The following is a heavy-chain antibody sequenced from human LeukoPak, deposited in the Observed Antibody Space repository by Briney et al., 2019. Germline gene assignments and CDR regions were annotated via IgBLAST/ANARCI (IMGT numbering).Heavy chain of an antibody. CDR1: GFTLSSYW. CDR3: ARGRATTVSFYYYYYMDV. D-gene: IGHD4-11*01. CDR2: INSVGSNT. J-gene: IGHJ6*03. Sequence: GGSLRLSCAASGFTLSSYWMHWGRRVPGTGLVWVSSINSVGSNTNYADSVKGRFTISRDNAKNTVYLQINSLRAEDTAVYYCARGRATTVSFYYYYYMDVWGKGTTVTVS. V-gene: IGHV3-74*01.